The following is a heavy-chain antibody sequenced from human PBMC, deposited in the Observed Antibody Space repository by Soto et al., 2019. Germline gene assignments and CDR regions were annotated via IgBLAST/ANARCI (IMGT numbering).Heavy chain of an antibody. Sequence: PGGSLRLSCEAPGFTFSSYAMTWVRQAPGKGLEWVSGISGSGDSTYYADSVKGRFTISRDNSKNILYLQMNSLKTEDAGVYYCTTDDPINKYWGQGTLVTVSS. V-gene: IGHV3-23*01. J-gene: IGHJ4*02. CDR1: GFTFSSYA. CDR2: ISGSGDST. CDR3: TTDDPINKY.